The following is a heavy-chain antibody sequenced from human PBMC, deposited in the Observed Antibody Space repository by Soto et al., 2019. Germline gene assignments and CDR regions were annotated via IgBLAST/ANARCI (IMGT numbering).Heavy chain of an antibody. V-gene: IGHV5-10-1*01. J-gene: IGHJ6*02. CDR1: GYSFTSYW. Sequence: PGESLKISCKGSGYSFTSYWISWVRQMPGKGLEWMGRIDPSDSYTNYSPSFQGHVTISADKSISTAYLQLSSLKASDTAMYYCASLRSYCSGGSCYKRDYYYGMDVWGQGTTVTSP. D-gene: IGHD2-15*01. CDR2: IDPSDSYT. CDR3: ASLRSYCSGGSCYKRDYYYGMDV.